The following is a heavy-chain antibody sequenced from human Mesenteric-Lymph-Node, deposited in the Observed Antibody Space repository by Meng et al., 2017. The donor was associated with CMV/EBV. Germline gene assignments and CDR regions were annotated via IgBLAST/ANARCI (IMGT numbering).Heavy chain of an antibody. Sequence: GESLKISCAASGFTFSSYEMNWVRQAPGKGLEWVSYISSSGSTIYYADSVKGRFTISRDSSQNTLYLQMSTLRVEDTAVYYCANADWGNGMGWGQGTLVTVSS. J-gene: IGHJ4*02. CDR2: ISSSGSTI. V-gene: IGHV3-48*03. CDR3: ANADWGNGMG. CDR1: GFTFSSYE. D-gene: IGHD7-27*01.